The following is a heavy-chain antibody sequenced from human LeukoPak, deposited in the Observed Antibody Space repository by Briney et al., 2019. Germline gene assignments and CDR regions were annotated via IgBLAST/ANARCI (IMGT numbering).Heavy chain of an antibody. CDR2: IYTSGST. Sequence: SETLSLTCTVSGGSISSYYWSWIRQPAGKGLEWIGRIYTSGSTNYNPSLKSRVTMSVDTSKNQFSLKLSSVTAADTAVYYCAKGVPAAQSDDAFDIWGQGTMVTVSS. CDR3: AKGVPAAQSDDAFDI. D-gene: IGHD2-2*01. J-gene: IGHJ3*02. CDR1: GGSISSYY. V-gene: IGHV4-4*07.